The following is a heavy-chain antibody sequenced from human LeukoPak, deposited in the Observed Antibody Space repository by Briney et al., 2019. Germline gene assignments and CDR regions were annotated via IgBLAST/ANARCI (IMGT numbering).Heavy chain of an antibody. CDR2: INAGNGNT. Sequence: ASVKVSCKASGYTFTSYAMHWVRQAPGQRLEWMGWINAGNGNTKYSQKFQGRVTITRDTSISTAYMELSRLRSDDTAVYYCARDRVAARPQFGYWGQGTLVTVSS. CDR1: GYTFTSYA. D-gene: IGHD6-6*01. CDR3: ARDRVAARPQFGY. J-gene: IGHJ4*02. V-gene: IGHV1-3*01.